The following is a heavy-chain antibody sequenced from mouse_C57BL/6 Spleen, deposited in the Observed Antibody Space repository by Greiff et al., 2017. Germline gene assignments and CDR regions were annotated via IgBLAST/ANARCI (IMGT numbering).Heavy chain of an antibody. CDR1: GFSLTSYG. CDR2: IWSGGST. J-gene: IGHJ1*03. Sequence: VQLVESGPGLVQPSQSLSITCTVSGFSLTSYGVHWVSQSPGKGLEWLGVIWSGGSTDYNAAFISRLSISKDNSKSQVFFKMNSLQADDTAIYYCARSTTVVANWYFDVWGTGTTVTVSS. D-gene: IGHD1-1*01. V-gene: IGHV2-2*01. CDR3: ARSTTVVANWYFDV.